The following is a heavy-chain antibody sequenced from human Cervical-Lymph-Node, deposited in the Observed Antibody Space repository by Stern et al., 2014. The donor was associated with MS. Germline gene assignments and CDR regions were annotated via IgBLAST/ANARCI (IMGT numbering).Heavy chain of an antibody. CDR3: ARSNSGATLYYFDY. J-gene: IGHJ4*02. CDR2: INPSGGFT. D-gene: IGHD2/OR15-2a*01. V-gene: IGHV1-46*03. CDR1: GYSFSNYY. Sequence: VQLVQSGAEVKKPGASMRVSCKASGYSFSNYYIHWVRQAPGQGLEWMGIINPSGGFTTLAPRFQGRVAMTSDTSTRLIYTDMSRLRSEDTAEYYCARSNSGATLYYFDYWGQGTQVTVSS.